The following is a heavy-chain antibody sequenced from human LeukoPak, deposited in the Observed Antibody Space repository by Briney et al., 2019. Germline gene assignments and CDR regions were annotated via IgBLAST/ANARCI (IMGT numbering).Heavy chain of an antibody. CDR2: IRSKANSYAT. J-gene: IGHJ4*02. Sequence: GGSLRLSCAASGFTFSGSAMHWVRQASGKGLEWVGRIRSKANSYATAYAASVKGRFTISRDDSENTAYLQMNSLKTEDTAVYYCVYSSGWYRDYWGQGTLVTVSS. CDR3: VYSSGWYRDY. CDR1: GFTFSGSA. V-gene: IGHV3-73*01. D-gene: IGHD6-19*01.